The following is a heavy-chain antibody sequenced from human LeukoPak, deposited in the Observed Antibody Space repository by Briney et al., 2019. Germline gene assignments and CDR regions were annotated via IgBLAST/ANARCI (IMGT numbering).Heavy chain of an antibody. CDR1: GGFLSSFA. J-gene: IGHJ1*01. Sequence: SVKVSCKASGGFLSSFALNWVRQTPGQGLEWMGGIIPIFGSTNYAQKFQVRVTITADESTNTAYMELNSLRSEDTGVYYCARVMVVAGNGGYFLYWGQGTLVTVSS. D-gene: IGHD2-15*01. CDR2: IIPIFGST. CDR3: ARVMVVAGNGGYFLY. V-gene: IGHV1-69*13.